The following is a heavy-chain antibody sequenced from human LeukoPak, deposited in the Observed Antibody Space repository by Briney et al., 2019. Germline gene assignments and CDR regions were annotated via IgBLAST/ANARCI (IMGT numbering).Heavy chain of an antibody. CDR3: ARAGSGSYYFDY. V-gene: IGHV1-18*01. D-gene: IGHD1-26*01. CDR1: GYTFTSYG. CDR2: ISAYNGNT. Sequence: ASVNVSCKASGYTFTSYGISWVRQAPGQGLEWMGWISAYNGNTNYAQKFQGRVTMTRNTSISTAYMELSSLRSEDTAVYYCARAGSGSYYFDYRGQGALVTVSS. J-gene: IGHJ4*02.